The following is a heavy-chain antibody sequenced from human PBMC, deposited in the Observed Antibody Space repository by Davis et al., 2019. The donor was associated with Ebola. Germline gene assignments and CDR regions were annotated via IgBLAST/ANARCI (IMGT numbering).Heavy chain of an antibody. Sequence: SETLSLTCTVSGYSISSGYYWGWIRQPPGKGLEWIGSIYHSGSTYYSPSLRSRVTMSVDTSKNQFSLRLSSVTSADTAVYYCVSRGYSYSYYFDYWGQGTLVTVSS. D-gene: IGHD5-18*01. CDR1: GYSISSGYY. CDR2: IYHSGST. J-gene: IGHJ4*02. V-gene: IGHV4-38-2*02. CDR3: VSRGYSYSYYFDY.